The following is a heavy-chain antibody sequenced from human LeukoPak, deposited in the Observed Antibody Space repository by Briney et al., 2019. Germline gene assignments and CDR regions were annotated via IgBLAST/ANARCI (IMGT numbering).Heavy chain of an antibody. J-gene: IGHJ6*03. CDR2: IIPIFGTA. CDR1: GGTFSSYA. CDR3: ARDGGYSYGYGYYYYMDV. D-gene: IGHD5-18*01. Sequence: SVKVSCKASGGTFSSYAISWVRQAPGQGLEWMGGIIPIFGTANYAQKFQGRVTITADESTSTAYMELSSLRSEDTAVYYCARDGGYSYGYGYYYYMDVWGKGTTVTISS. V-gene: IGHV1-69*13.